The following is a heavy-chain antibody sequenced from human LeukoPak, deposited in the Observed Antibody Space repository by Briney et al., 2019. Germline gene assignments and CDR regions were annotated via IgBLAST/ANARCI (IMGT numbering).Heavy chain of an antibody. CDR2: IWYDGSNK. J-gene: IGHJ6*04. D-gene: IGHD2-2*01. Sequence: SGGSLRLSCAASGFTFSSYGMHWVRQAPGKGLEWVAVIWYDGSNKYYADSVKGRFTISRDNSKNTLYLQMSSLRAEDTAVYYCAKDIVVPRPYYGMDVWGKGTTVTVSS. CDR1: GFTFSSYG. V-gene: IGHV3-33*06. CDR3: AKDIVVPRPYYGMDV.